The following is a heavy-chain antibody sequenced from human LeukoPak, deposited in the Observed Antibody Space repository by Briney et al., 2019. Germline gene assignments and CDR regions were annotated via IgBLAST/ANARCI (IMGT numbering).Heavy chain of an antibody. CDR2: ISGSGDST. CDR1: GFTFSSYA. CDR3: ARLACSGGSCYSDADWFDP. J-gene: IGHJ5*02. D-gene: IGHD2-15*01. Sequence: GGSLRLSCAASGFTFSSYAMIWVRQAPGKGLEWVSGISGSGDSTYYADSVKGRFTISRDTSKNTLYLQMNSLRAEDTAVYYCARLACSGGSCYSDADWFDPWGQGTLVTVSS. V-gene: IGHV3-23*01.